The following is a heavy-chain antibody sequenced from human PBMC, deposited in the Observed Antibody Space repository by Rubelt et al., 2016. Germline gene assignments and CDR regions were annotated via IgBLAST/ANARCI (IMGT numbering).Heavy chain of an antibody. V-gene: IGHV4-38-2*02. CDR3: AVVVGEYVPDYYGMDV. J-gene: IGHJ6*02. CDR2: IYHSGST. D-gene: IGHD3-16*01. CDR1: GGSISGYY. Sequence: QVQLQESGPGLVKPSETLSLTCTVSGGSISGYYWGWIRQPPGKGLEWIGSIYHSGSTYYNPSTRGLGTISVDTSKNQFSRKWGSGTAADTAGDDCAVVVGEYVPDYYGMDVWGQGTTGTVSS.